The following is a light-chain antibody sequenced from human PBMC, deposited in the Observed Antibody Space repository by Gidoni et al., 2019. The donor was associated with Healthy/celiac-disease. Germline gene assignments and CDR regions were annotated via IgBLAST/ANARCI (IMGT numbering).Light chain of an antibody. Sequence: DIVLSPSALSLRFTPGEPASLSCGSSQCPLHSNGYNYLDWVLQKPGQSPQLMIYLGSTRASGVPDRFSGSESGRDYTLKISRVEAKDVGVYYCMQALQTPLTFGGGTKVEIK. J-gene: IGKJ4*01. CDR1: QCPLHSNGYNY. CDR3: MQALQTPLT. CDR2: LGS. V-gene: IGKV2-28*01.